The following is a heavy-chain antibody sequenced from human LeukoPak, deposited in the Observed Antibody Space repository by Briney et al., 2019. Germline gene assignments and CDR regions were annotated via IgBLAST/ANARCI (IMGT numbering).Heavy chain of an antibody. CDR1: GFTFSSYW. CDR2: INPGGSST. V-gene: IGHV3-74*01. D-gene: IGHD1-14*01. CDR3: ARSNQADDY. J-gene: IGHJ4*02. Sequence: PGGSLRLSCAASGFTFSSYWMHWVRQVPGKGLVWVSRINPGGSSTAYADSVKGRFTTSRDNAKNTLYLQMDSLRAEDTAIYYCARSNQADDYWGQGTLVTVSS.